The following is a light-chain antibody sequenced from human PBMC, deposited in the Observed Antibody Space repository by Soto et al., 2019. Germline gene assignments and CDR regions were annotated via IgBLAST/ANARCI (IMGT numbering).Light chain of an antibody. CDR1: QGISSY. V-gene: IGKV1-8*01. CDR2: AAS. J-gene: IGKJ1*01. CDR3: HQYYSYPVA. Sequence: AIRMTQSPSSFSASTGDRVTITCRASQGISSYLAWYQQKPGKAPKLLIYAASTLQSGVPSRFSGSGSGTDFTLTISCLQSEDFATYYCHQYYSYPVAFGQGTKVEIK.